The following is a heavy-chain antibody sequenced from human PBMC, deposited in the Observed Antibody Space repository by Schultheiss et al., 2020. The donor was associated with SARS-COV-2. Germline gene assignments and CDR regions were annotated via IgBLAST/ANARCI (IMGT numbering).Heavy chain of an antibody. J-gene: IGHJ3*02. CDR2: IIPNSGGT. CDR3: ARAPQYYYDDAFDI. D-gene: IGHD3-22*01. V-gene: IGHV1-2*02. CDR1: GGTFSSYA. Sequence: ASVKVSCKASGGTFSSYAISWVRQAPGQGLEWMGGIIPNSGGTNYAQKFQGRVTMTRDTSISTAYMELSRLRSDDTAVYYCARAPQYYYDDAFDIWGQGTMVTVSS.